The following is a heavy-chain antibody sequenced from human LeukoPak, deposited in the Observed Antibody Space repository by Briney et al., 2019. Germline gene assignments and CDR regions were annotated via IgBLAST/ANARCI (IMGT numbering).Heavy chain of an antibody. CDR3: ARGRRIQPILHQWYFDL. CDR2: IIPIFGTA. D-gene: IGHD5-18*01. J-gene: IGHJ2*01. CDR1: GGTFSSYA. Sequence: ASVKVSCKASGGTFSSYAISWVRQAPGQGLEWMGGIIPIFGTANYAQKFQGRVTITADESTSTAYMELSSLRSEDTAVYYCARGRRIQPILHQWYFDLWGRGTLVTVSS. V-gene: IGHV1-69*01.